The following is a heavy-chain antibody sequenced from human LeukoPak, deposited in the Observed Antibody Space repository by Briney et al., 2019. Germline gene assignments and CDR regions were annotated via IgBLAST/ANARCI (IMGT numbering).Heavy chain of an antibody. Sequence: GASVKVSCKASGYTFTSYDINWVRQATGQGLEWMGWMNPNSGTTGYAQKFQGRVTMTRNTSISTAYMELSSLRSEDTAVYYCARPTTYCSSTSCYTGIDYWGQGTLVTVSS. D-gene: IGHD2-2*02. CDR3: ARPTTYCSSTSCYTGIDY. CDR1: GYTFTSYD. J-gene: IGHJ4*02. CDR2: MNPNSGTT. V-gene: IGHV1-8*01.